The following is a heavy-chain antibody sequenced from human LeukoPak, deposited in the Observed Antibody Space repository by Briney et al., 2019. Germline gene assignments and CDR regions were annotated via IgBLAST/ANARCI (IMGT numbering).Heavy chain of an antibody. V-gene: IGHV3-23*01. CDR1: GFTFSRYS. CDR3: AKDQNTVATAPFDY. D-gene: IGHD4-17*01. Sequence: GGSLRLSCAASGFTFSRYSINWVRQAPGKGLEWVSAINSAGSTYYGDSVRGRFTISRDNSKNVLYLQMNSLRAEDTALYYCAKDQNTVATAPFDYWGQGTLVTVSS. J-gene: IGHJ4*02. CDR2: INSAGST.